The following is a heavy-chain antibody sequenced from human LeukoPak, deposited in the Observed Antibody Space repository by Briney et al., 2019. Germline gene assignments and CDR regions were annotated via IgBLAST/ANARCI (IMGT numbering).Heavy chain of an antibody. CDR3: ARASNNHYYLPAFDY. V-gene: IGHV3-7*03. CDR1: GFTFSNYW. Sequence: GGSLSLSCAASGFTFSNYWMSWVRQAPGKGLEWVANIKEDGSEKYYVDFVKGRFTISRDNARNSLYLQMNSLRAEDTAVYYCARASNNHYYLPAFDYWGQGTLVTVSS. J-gene: IGHJ4*02. CDR2: IKEDGSEK. D-gene: IGHD2/OR15-2a*01.